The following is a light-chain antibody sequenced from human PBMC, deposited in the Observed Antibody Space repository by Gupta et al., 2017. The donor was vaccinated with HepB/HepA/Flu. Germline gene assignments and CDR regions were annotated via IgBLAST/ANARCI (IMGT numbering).Light chain of an antibody. V-gene: IGLV6-57*03. CDR3: QSYDTNRQAV. CDR2: EDN. CDR1: SGGIASHY. J-gene: IGLJ3*02. Sequence: NFMLTQPHSVSESPGKTVTISCTRSSGGIASHYVQWYQQRPGSAPTAVIYEDNQRPSGVPDRFSGSIDSSSNSASLTISALRTEDEAHYYCQSYDTNRQAVFGGGTKLTVL.